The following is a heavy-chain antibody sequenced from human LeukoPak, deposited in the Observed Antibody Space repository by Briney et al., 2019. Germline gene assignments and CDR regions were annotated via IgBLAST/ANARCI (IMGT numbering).Heavy chain of an antibody. J-gene: IGHJ4*02. V-gene: IGHV3-53*01. Sequence: GGSLRLSCAASGFTVSSSYMSWVRQAPGKGLEWVSVIHSGGNTYYADSVKGRFTISRDNSKNTLYLQMNSLRAEDTAVYYCTRGAAGYSYGWGQGTLVTVSS. CDR2: IHSGGNT. CDR3: TRGAAGYSYG. D-gene: IGHD5-18*01. CDR1: GFTVSSSY.